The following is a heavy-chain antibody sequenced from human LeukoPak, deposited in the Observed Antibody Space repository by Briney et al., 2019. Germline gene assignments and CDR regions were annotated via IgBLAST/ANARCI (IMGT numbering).Heavy chain of an antibody. CDR3: ARVTDCSGGSCYPATFDY. CDR1: GYTFSSYA. Sequence: ASVKVSCKASGYTFSSYAISWVRQAPGQGLEWMGGIIPIFGTANYAQKFQGRVTITADESTSTAYMELSSLRSEDTAVYYCARVTDCSGGSCYPATFDYWGQGTLVTVSS. D-gene: IGHD2-15*01. CDR2: IIPIFGTA. V-gene: IGHV1-69*13. J-gene: IGHJ4*02.